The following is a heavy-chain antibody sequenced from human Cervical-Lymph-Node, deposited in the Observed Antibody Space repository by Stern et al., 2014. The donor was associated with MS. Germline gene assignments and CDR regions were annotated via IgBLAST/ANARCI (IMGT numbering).Heavy chain of an antibody. J-gene: IGHJ4*02. CDR2: INRDDKPI. D-gene: IGHD3-10*01. Sequence: EVQLVESGGGLVQPGGSLRLSCVASGFTFRNYWLHLVRQGPGKGLAWVALINRDDKPITHADSVKGRFTISRDNAKNTLYLQMNSLRVEDTAVYYCTKDTYGPEDYWGQGTSVTVSS. V-gene: IGHV3-74*02. CDR3: TKDTYGPEDY. CDR1: GFTFRNYW.